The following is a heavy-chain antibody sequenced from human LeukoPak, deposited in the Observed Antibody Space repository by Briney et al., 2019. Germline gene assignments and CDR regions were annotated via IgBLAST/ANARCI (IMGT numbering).Heavy chain of an antibody. Sequence: GGSLRLSCAASGFPFSNYAMNWVRQAPGKGLEWVSAMSGSGGSTHYADSVKDRFTISRDNSKNTLFLQMNSLRAEDTAVYYCARERTGFYAEYWGQGTLVTVSS. CDR1: GFPFSNYA. V-gene: IGHV3-23*01. J-gene: IGHJ4*02. D-gene: IGHD3/OR15-3a*01. CDR2: MSGSGGST. CDR3: ARERTGFYAEY.